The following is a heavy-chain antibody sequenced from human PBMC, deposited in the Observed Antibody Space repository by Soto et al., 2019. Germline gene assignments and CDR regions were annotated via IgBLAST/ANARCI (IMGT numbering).Heavy chain of an antibody. Sequence: ASVKVSCKASGYTFTSYAMHWVRQAPGQRLEWMGWINAGNGNTKYSQKFQGRVTITRDTSASTAYMELSSLRSEDTAVYYCARDPLTWPDYYYYYGMDVWGQGTTVTVSS. D-gene: IGHD3-16*01. CDR2: INAGNGNT. CDR3: ARDPLTWPDYYYYYGMDV. V-gene: IGHV1-3*01. J-gene: IGHJ6*02. CDR1: GYTFTSYA.